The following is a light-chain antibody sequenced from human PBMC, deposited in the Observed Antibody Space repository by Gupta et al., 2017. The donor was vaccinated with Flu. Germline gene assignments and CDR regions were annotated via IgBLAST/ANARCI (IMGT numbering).Light chain of an antibody. CDR1: QTILYNSNNRNY. V-gene: IGKV4-1*01. J-gene: IGKJ2*01. Sequence: DIVMTQSPDSLAVSLGERATINCKSSQTILYNSNNRNYLAWYQQKPGQPPKLLIYWASTRESGVPDRVSGSGSGTDFTLTISSLQAEDLAVYYCQQYSTPPYAFGQGTKVEI. CDR3: QQYSTPPYA. CDR2: WAS.